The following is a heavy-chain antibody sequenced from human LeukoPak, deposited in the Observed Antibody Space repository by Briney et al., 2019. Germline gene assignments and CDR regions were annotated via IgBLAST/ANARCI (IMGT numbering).Heavy chain of an antibody. CDR3: ARLGSGSTLDC. J-gene: IGHJ4*02. Sequence: GGCLRLSCAASGFSFSSYWMHWVRQAPGKGLGLVSRISSDGSSTIYADSVKGRFTISRDNAKNTLYLQMNSLRAEDTAVYYCARLGSGSTLDCWGQGILVTVSS. D-gene: IGHD3-10*01. CDR1: GFSFSSYW. CDR2: ISSDGSST. V-gene: IGHV3-74*01.